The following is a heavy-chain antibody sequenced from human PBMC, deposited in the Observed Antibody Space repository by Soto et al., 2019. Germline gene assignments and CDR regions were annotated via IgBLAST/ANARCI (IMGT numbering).Heavy chain of an antibody. CDR1: GGTLTRFINYP. Sequence: SVKVSCKASGGTLTRFINYPIDWVRQAPRQGLEWMGGIVPNIGTVNYAQKFQGRVTITADKSTGTAFMELNSLKASDTAMYYCARHSGVAEDGTDWGQGTLVTVSS. V-gene: IGHV1-69*06. CDR3: ARHSGVAEDGTD. D-gene: IGHD6-13*01. CDR2: IVPNIGTV. J-gene: IGHJ1*01.